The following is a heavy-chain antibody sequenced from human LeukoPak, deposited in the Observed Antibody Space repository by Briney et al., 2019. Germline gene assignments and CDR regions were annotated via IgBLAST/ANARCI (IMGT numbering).Heavy chain of an antibody. CDR3: GREIPGGTTSLDC. J-gene: IGHJ4*02. D-gene: IGHD1-7*01. CDR2: IKEDGSDK. CDR1: GFTFSNYW. Sequence: GESLKISCAASGFTFSNYWMSWVRQAPGKGLEWVANIKEDGSDKNYVDSVRGRFTISRDNAKNALYLQMNSLRAEDTAVYYCGREIPGGTTSLDCWGQGTVVTVSS. V-gene: IGHV3-7*04.